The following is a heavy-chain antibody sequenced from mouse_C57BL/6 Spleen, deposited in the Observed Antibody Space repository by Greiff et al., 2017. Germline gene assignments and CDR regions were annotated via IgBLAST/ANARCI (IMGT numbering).Heavy chain of an antibody. CDR3: ARTVGPYAMDY. V-gene: IGHV1-82*01. CDR2: IYPGDGDT. Sequence: VQGVESGPELVKPGASVKISCKASGYAFSSSWMNWVKQRPGKGLEWIGRIYPGDGDTNYNGKFKGKATLTADKSSSTAYMQLSSLTSEDSAVYFCARTVGPYAMDYWGQGTSVTVSS. CDR1: GYAFSSSW. D-gene: IGHD2-14*01. J-gene: IGHJ4*01.